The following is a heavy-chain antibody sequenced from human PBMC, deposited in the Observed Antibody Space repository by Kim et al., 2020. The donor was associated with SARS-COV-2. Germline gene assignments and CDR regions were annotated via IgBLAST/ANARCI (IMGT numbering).Heavy chain of an antibody. Sequence: SETLSLTCAVYGGSFSGYYWCWIRQPPGKGLEWIGEINHSGSTNYNPSLTSRVPISVDTSKNQFSLKLSSVTAADTAVYYCAREKWELPDYFDYWGQGTLVTVSS. V-gene: IGHV4-34*01. CDR1: GGSFSGYY. J-gene: IGHJ4*02. CDR2: INHSGST. CDR3: AREKWELPDYFDY. D-gene: IGHD1-26*01.